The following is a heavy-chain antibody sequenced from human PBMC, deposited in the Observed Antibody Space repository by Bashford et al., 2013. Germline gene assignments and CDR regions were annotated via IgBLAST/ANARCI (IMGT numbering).Heavy chain of an antibody. Sequence: VASVKVSCKASGYTFTSYGISWVRQAPGQGLEWMGWISAYNGNTNYAQKLQGRVTMTTDTSTSTAYMELRSLRSDDTAVYYCARGTHSQLTGDLGYWGQGTLVTVSS. CDR2: ISAYNGNT. CDR1: GYTFTSYG. V-gene: IGHV1-18*01. D-gene: IGHD7-27*01. CDR3: ARGTHSQLTGDLGY. J-gene: IGHJ4*02.